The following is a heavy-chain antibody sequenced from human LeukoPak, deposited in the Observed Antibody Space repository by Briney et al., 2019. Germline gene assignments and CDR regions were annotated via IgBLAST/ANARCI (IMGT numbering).Heavy chain of an antibody. J-gene: IGHJ4*02. CDR1: GYTFSNYY. CDR2: INPSGGTT. Sequence: ASVKVSCKASGYTFSNYYIHWVRQAPGQGLEWMGIINPSGGTTAYAQNFRDRVTMTTDMSTTSVYMELSSLRSDDTAVYYCARDEGNIVVVTDESPSFYWGQGTLVTVSS. D-gene: IGHD2-21*02. V-gene: IGHV1-46*01. CDR3: ARDEGNIVVVTDESPSFY.